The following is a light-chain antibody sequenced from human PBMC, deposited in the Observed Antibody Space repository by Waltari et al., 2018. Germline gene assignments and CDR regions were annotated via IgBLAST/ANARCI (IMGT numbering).Light chain of an antibody. V-gene: IGKV1-33*01. CDR3: QQYDNLPIT. Sequence: DIQMTQSPSSLSASVGDRVTITCQASQDITNYLNWYQQKPGRAPKLLIYDASYLQTGVPSRFSGSGSGTDFTFTISSLQPEDIATYYCQQYDNLPITFGQETRLDIK. J-gene: IGKJ5*01. CDR1: QDITNY. CDR2: DAS.